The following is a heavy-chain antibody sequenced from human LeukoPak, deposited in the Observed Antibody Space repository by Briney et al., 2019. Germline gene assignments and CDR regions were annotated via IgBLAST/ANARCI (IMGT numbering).Heavy chain of an antibody. V-gene: IGHV3-11*04. CDR2: ISASGAVP. CDR1: GFRFDSFY. D-gene: IGHD3-22*01. J-gene: IGHJ4*02. Sequence: GGSLRLSCAASGFRFDSFYMGWIRQVPGKGLDYIALISASGAVPYYAESVKGRFTISRDNAKNSVSLQTNTLIADDTAVYYCARSLIVASEDYWGQGTLVTVSS. CDR3: ARSLIVASEDY.